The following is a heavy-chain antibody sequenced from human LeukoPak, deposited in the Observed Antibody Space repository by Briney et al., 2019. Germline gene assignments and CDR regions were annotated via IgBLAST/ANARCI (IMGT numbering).Heavy chain of an antibody. D-gene: IGHD3-9*01. Sequence: PSETLSLTCSVSGGSINSNSHHWVWIRQAPGKALEWIGNIYYSGTTSYSPSLKSRVSISVDTSKNQFSLRLTSVTAADTAVYYCARRGDILTDYAFDYWGQGTLVTVSS. CDR2: IYYSGTT. CDR3: ARRGDILTDYAFDY. J-gene: IGHJ4*02. CDR1: GGSINSNSHH. V-gene: IGHV4-39*01.